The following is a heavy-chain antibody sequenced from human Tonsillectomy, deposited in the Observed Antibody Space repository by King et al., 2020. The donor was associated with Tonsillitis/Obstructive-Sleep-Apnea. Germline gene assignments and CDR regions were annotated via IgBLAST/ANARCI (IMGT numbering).Heavy chain of an antibody. J-gene: IGHJ6*04. CDR3: VRDHCTSTKCSFPV. D-gene: IGHD2/OR15-2a*01. CDR1: GLSFSQYV. V-gene: IGHV3-21*06. Sequence: VQLVESGGGLVRPGGSLRLSWEGSGLSFSQYVMNLVRPAPGKGLEWGSSITSSSNYIYYRDSLSGRFTISRDNAKNSLYLQMNSLRVEDTAVYYCVRDHCTSTKCSFPVWGKGTTVTVSP. CDR2: ITSSSNYI.